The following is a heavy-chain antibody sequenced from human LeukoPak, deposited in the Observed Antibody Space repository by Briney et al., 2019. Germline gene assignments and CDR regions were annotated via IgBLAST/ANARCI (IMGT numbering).Heavy chain of an antibody. D-gene: IGHD3-3*01. Sequence: GGSLRLSCAASGFTFSFHEMNWVRQAPGKGLEWVSAISGSGGSTYYADSVKGRFTISRDNAKNSLYLQMNSLRAEDTAVYYCARAETRITIFGVVTSGAFDIWGQGTMVTVSS. CDR1: GFTFSFHE. CDR3: ARAETRITIFGVVTSGAFDI. V-gene: IGHV3-21*01. J-gene: IGHJ3*02. CDR2: ISGSGGST.